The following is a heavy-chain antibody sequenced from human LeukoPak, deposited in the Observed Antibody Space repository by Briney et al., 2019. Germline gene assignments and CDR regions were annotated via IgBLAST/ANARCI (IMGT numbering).Heavy chain of an antibody. D-gene: IGHD5-18*01. CDR2: MSPKSANT. CDR1: GYTFTSYD. CDR3: ARGGYSYGISGY. Sequence: ASVKVSCKASGYTFTSYDINWVRQATGQGLEWMGWMSPKSANTGCAQKFQGRVTMTRNTSISTAYMELSSLRSEDTAVYYCARGGYSYGISGYWGQGTLVTVSS. V-gene: IGHV1-8*01. J-gene: IGHJ4*02.